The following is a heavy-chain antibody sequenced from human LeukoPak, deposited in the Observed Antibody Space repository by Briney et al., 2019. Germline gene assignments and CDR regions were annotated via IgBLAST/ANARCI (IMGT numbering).Heavy chain of an antibody. V-gene: IGHV3-21*01. CDR1: GFTFNTFN. D-gene: IGHD3-9*01. CDR3: ARGHYDVLAASYKWTPDY. Sequence: GGSLRLSCAASGFTFNTFNMNWVRQAPGKGLEWVSSITSGGDYIYYADSVKGRFTTSRDNATNSLYLQLNSLRVEDTAVYYCARGHYDVLAASYKWTPDYWGQGTLVTVSS. CDR2: ITSGGDYI. J-gene: IGHJ4*02.